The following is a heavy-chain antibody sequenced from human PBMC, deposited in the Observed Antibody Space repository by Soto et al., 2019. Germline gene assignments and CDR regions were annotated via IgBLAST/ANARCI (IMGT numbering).Heavy chain of an antibody. J-gene: IGHJ4*02. V-gene: IGHV4-39*01. CDR3: ARLSLYDSSGNYFDY. CDR1: GGSISSSSYY. CDR2: IYYSGST. Sequence: QLQLQESGPGLVKPSETLSLTCTVSGGSISSSSYYWGWIRQPPGKGLEWIGSIYYSGSTYYNPSLKSRVTISVDTSKNQFSLKLSSVTAADTAVYYCARLSLYDSSGNYFDYWGQGTLVTVSS. D-gene: IGHD3-22*01.